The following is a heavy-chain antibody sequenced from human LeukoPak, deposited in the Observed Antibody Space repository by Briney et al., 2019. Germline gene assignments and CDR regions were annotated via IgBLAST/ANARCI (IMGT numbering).Heavy chain of an antibody. D-gene: IGHD4-17*01. J-gene: IGHJ4*02. CDR3: ARGHTAVTRHFDF. Sequence: PGGSLRLSCEASGFTLTTYSMTWVRQAPGKGLEWVSIISSGSSAIFSADALKGRFTISRDDAENLLYLDMNSLRAEDTAVYYCARGHTAVTRHFDFWGQGTLVTVSS. CDR2: ISSGSSAI. V-gene: IGHV3-21*01. CDR1: GFTLTTYS.